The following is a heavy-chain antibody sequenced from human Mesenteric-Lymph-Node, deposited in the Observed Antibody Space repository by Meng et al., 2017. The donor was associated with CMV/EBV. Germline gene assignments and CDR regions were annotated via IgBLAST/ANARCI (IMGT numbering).Heavy chain of an antibody. D-gene: IGHD3-10*01. CDR1: GGTFSSCA. V-gene: IGHV1-69*05. CDR3: ARGQIGGSGSYYNVRDYYYYGMDV. Sequence: SVKVSCKASGGTFSSCAVSWVRQAPGQGLEWMGGIIPIFGTANYAQKFQGRVTITTDESTSTAYMELSSLRSEDTAVYYCARGQIGGSGSYYNVRDYYYYGMDVWGQGTTVTVSS. CDR2: IIPIFGTA. J-gene: IGHJ6*02.